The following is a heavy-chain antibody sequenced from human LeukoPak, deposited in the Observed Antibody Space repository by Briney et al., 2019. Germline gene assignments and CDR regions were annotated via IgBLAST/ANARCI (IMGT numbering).Heavy chain of an antibody. CDR3: ARGGKNWNYGYYYGMDV. CDR1: GGSISSYY. J-gene: IGHJ6*02. D-gene: IGHD1-7*01. V-gene: IGHV4-59*01. CDR2: IYYSGST. Sequence: SSETLSLTCTVSGGSISSYYWSWIRQPPGKGLEWIGYIYYSGSTNYNPSLKSRVTISVDTSKNQFSLKLSSVTAADTAVYYCARGGKNWNYGYYYGMDVWGQGTTVTVSS.